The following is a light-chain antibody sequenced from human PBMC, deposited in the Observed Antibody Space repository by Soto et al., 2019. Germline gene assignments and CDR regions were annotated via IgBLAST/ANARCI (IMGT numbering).Light chain of an antibody. Sequence: EIVMTQSPATLSVSPGERATLSCRASQSVSSNLAWYQHKPGQAPRLLIYDASTRATGIPARFSGSGSGTEFTLTISSLQSEDFAVYYCQQYYSTPRTFGHGTKVEIK. CDR3: QQYYSTPRT. CDR2: DAS. V-gene: IGKV3-15*01. J-gene: IGKJ1*01. CDR1: QSVSSN.